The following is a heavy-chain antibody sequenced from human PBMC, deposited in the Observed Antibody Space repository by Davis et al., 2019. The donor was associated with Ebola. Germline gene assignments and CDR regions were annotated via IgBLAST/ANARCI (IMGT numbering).Heavy chain of an antibody. CDR2: IYSGGST. CDR1: GFTVSSNY. J-gene: IGHJ6*02. V-gene: IGHV3-53*01. Sequence: GGSLRLSCAASGFTVSSNYMSWVRQAPGKGLEWVSVIYSGGSTYYADSVKGRFTISRDNSKNTLYLQMNSLRAEDTAVYYCARDLWDVVVPAAIDAYYYGMDVWGQGTTVTVSS. CDR3: ARDLWDVVVPAAIDAYYYGMDV. D-gene: IGHD2-2*01.